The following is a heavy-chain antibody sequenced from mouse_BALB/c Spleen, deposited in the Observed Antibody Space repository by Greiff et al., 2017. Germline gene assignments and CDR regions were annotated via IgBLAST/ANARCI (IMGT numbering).Heavy chain of an antibody. CDR2: IDPANGNT. Sequence: EVQLKESGAELVKPGASVKLSCTASGFNIKDTYMHWVKQRPEQGLEWIGRIDPANGNTKYDPKFQGKATITADTSSNTAYLQLSSLTSEDTAVYYCARDGYDYFDVWGAGTTVTVSS. D-gene: IGHD2-2*01. V-gene: IGHV14-3*02. J-gene: IGHJ1*01. CDR3: ARDGYDYFDV. CDR1: GFNIKDTY.